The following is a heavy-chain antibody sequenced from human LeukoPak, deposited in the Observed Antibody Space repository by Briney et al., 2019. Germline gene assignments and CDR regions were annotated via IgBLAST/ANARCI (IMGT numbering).Heavy chain of an antibody. CDR2: ISSSSSTI. J-gene: IGHJ1*01. V-gene: IGHV3-48*02. CDR1: GFTFSSYS. D-gene: IGHD3-10*01. Sequence: PGGSLRLSCAASGFTFSSYSMNWVRQAPGKGLERVSYISSSSSTIYYADSVKGRFTISRDNAKNSLYLQMNSLRDEDTAVYYCARDRSAHYYGSGSYQHWGQGTLVTVSS. CDR3: ARDRSAHYYGSGSYQH.